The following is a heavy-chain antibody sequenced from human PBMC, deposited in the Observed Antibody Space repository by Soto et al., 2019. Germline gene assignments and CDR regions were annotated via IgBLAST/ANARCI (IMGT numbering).Heavy chain of an antibody. J-gene: IGHJ4*02. CDR2: IHYNGNT. D-gene: IGHD1-26*01. CDR3: ARGLISGSHYSGGWYYFDS. Sequence: SETLSLTCTVSGDSISSYSWSWIRQPPGKGLEWIGNIHYNGNTKYNPSLKSRVTMSVDTSKNQFSLKLISVTAADTAVYYCARGLISGSHYSGGWYYFDSWGQGTQVTVSS. V-gene: IGHV4-59*01. CDR1: GDSISSYS.